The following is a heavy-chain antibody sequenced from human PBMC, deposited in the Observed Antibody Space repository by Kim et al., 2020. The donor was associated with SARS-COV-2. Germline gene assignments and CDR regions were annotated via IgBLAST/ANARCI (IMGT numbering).Heavy chain of an antibody. V-gene: IGHV4-59*13. D-gene: IGHD4-17*01. CDR3: ARAPGTDYEETPGIFDY. J-gene: IGHJ4*02. Sequence: SETLSLTCTVSGGSISSYYWSWIRQPPGKGLEWIGYIYYSGSTNYNPSLKSRVTISVDTSKNQFSLKLSSVTAADTAVYYCARAPGTDYEETPGIFDYWGQGTLVTVSS. CDR1: GGSISSYY. CDR2: IYYSGST.